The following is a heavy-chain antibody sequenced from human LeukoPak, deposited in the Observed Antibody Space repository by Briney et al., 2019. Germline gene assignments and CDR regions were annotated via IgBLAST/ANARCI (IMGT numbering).Heavy chain of an antibody. V-gene: IGHV4-30-2*01. J-gene: IGHJ5*02. Sequence: PSQTLSLTCDVSGGSISSGLYSWSWIRQPLGKGLEWIGYIYHTGSTYYNPSLKSRVTISVDTSKNQFSLRLSSVTAADTAVYYCARLQYCSGTSCYWFDPWGQGTLVTVSS. CDR2: IYHTGST. CDR3: ARLQYCSGTSCYWFDP. CDR1: GGSISSGLYS. D-gene: IGHD2-2*01.